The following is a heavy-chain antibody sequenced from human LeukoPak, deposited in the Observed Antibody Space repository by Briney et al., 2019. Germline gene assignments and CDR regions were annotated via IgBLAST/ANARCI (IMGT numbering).Heavy chain of an antibody. V-gene: IGHV4-39*01. D-gene: IGHD6-13*01. Sequence: SETLSLTCTVSGGSISSGSYYWSWIRQPPGKGLEWIGEINHSGSTNYNPSLKSRVTISVDTSKNQFSLKLSSVTAADTAVYYCARHLVLRSSWYNWFDPWGQGTLVTVSS. J-gene: IGHJ5*02. CDR1: GGSISSGSYY. CDR3: ARHLVLRSSWYNWFDP. CDR2: INHSGST.